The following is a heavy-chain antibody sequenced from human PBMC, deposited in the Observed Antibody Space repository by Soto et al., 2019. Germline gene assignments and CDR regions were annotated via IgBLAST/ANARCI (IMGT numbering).Heavy chain of an antibody. CDR3: ARATLGIAARHSYYFDY. V-gene: IGHV1-18*01. D-gene: IGHD6-6*01. Sequence: GASVKVSCKASGYTFTSYGISWVRQAPGQGLEWMGWISAYNGNTNYAQKLQGRVTMTTDTSTSTAYMELRSLRSDDTAVYYCARATLGIAARHSYYFDYWGQGTLVTVSS. CDR2: ISAYNGNT. J-gene: IGHJ4*02. CDR1: GYTFTSYG.